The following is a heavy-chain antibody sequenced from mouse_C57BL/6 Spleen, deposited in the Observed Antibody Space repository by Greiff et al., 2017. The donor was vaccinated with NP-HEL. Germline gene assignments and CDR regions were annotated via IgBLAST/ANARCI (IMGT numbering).Heavy chain of an antibody. D-gene: IGHD1-1*01. Sequence: VQLQQPGAELVKPGASVKLSCKASGYTFTSYWMHWVKQRPGQGLEWIGMIHPNSGSTNYNEKFKSKATLTVDKSSSTAYMQLSSLTSEDSAVYYCATSSSYSQYDYAMDYWGQGTSGTVSS. V-gene: IGHV1-64*01. CDR3: ATSSSYSQYDYAMDY. CDR1: GYTFTSYW. J-gene: IGHJ4*01. CDR2: IHPNSGST.